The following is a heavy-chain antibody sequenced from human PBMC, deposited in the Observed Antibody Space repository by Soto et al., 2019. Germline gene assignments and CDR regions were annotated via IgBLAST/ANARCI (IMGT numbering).Heavy chain of an antibody. D-gene: IGHD1-26*01. CDR3: ARDPTPIVGGWFDP. CDR1: GGTFSSYA. Sequence: SVKVSCKASGGTFSSYAISWVRQAPGQGLEWMGGIIPIFGTANYAQKFQGRVTITADESTSTAYMELSSLRSEDTAVYYCARDPTPIVGGWFDPWGQGTLVTVSS. J-gene: IGHJ5*02. CDR2: IIPIFGTA. V-gene: IGHV1-69*13.